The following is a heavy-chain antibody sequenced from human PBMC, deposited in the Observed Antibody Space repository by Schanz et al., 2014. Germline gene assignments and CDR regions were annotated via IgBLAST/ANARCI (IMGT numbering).Heavy chain of an antibody. V-gene: IGHV3-11*01. D-gene: IGHD3-3*01. CDR1: GFTFSDYF. Sequence: QVQLVESGGGLVKPGGSLRLSCSASGFTFSDYFLSWIRQAPGKGPEWISYIRTSGSSIYYAGSVKGRFTISRDNAKNSLYLQMSSLRAEDTAVYYCARDKGGYYPFDYWGQGTLVTVSS. J-gene: IGHJ4*02. CDR3: ARDKGGYYPFDY. CDR2: IRTSGSSI.